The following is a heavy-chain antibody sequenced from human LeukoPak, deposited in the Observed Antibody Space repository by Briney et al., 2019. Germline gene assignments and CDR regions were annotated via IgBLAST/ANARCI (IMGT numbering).Heavy chain of an antibody. V-gene: IGHV3-7*01. J-gene: IGHJ6*03. CDR1: GFTFSRYW. D-gene: IGHD3-16*01. CDR3: ARGGAYYYYMDV. CDR2: INEDGGAK. Sequence: GGSLRLSCAASGFTFSRYWMSWVRQAPGKGLGWVANINEDGGAKYYVDSVKGRFTISRDNAKNSLYLQMNSLRAEDTAVYYCARGGAYYYYMDVWGKGTTVTISS.